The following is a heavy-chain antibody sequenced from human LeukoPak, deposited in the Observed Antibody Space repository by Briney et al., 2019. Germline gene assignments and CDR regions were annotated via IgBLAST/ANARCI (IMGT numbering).Heavy chain of an antibody. D-gene: IGHD3-10*01. J-gene: IGHJ4*02. CDR3: ARDGFGGTSIDY. CDR2: ISSSSSYI. CDR1: GFTFSSYS. Sequence: GGSLRLSCAASGFTFSSYSMNWVRQAPGKGLEWVSSISSSSSYIYYADSVKGRFTTSRDNAKNSLYLQMNSLRAEDTAVYYCARDGFGGTSIDYWGQGTLVTVSS. V-gene: IGHV3-21*01.